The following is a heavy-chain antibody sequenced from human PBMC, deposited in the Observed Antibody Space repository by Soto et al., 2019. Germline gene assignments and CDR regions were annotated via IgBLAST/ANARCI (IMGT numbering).Heavy chain of an antibody. D-gene: IGHD3-9*01. Sequence: LRLSCAASGFSVTSNYMTWVRQAPGKGLECVSVIYAGGNTYYPDSVKGRFTISSDNSKNTLFLQMNNLRAEDTAVYYCARVTTFYDILTSSYALNYFDYWGQGTRVTVSS. J-gene: IGHJ4*02. CDR2: IYAGGNT. CDR3: ARVTTFYDILTSSYALNYFDY. CDR1: GFSVTSNY. V-gene: IGHV3-53*01.